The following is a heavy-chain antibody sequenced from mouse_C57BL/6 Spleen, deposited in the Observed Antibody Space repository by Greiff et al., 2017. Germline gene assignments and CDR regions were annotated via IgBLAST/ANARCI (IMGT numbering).Heavy chain of an antibody. D-gene: IGHD1-1*01. CDR3: ARQGITTVVATEMDY. CDR1: GYSITSGYY. CDR2: ISYDGSN. J-gene: IGHJ4*01. Sequence: ESGPGLVKPSQSLSLTCSVTGYSITSGYYWNWIRQFPGNKLEWMGYISYDGSNNYKPSLKNRISITRDTSNNQFFLKLNSVTTEDTATYYCARQGITTVVATEMDYWGQGTSVTVSS. V-gene: IGHV3-6*01.